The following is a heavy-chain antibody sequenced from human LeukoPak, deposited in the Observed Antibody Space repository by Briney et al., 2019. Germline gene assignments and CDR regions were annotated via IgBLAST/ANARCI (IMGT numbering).Heavy chain of an antibody. CDR3: TGGGDY. V-gene: IGHV3-48*03. D-gene: IGHD3-16*01. J-gene: IGHJ4*02. CDR2: ISSNGNTI. Sequence: PRGSLTLSCAASGFSFRSYEMNWVRQAPGKGLEWISQISSNGNTIYYADSVKGRFTISRDNAKNSLYLQMNSLRGEDTAVYYCTGGGDYWGQGTLVTVSS. CDR1: GFSFRSYE.